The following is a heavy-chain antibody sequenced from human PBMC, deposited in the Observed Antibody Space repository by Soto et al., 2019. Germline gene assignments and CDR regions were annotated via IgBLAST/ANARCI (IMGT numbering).Heavy chain of an antibody. D-gene: IGHD3-22*01. V-gene: IGHV3-66*01. Sequence: GGSLRLSCAASGFTVSSNYMSWVRQAPGKGLEWVSVIYSGGTTYYTDSVKGRFTISRDNSKNTLYLQMNSLRAEDTAVYYCARNGDSSDYRGWFDPWGQGTLVTVSS. J-gene: IGHJ5*02. CDR1: GFTVSSNY. CDR3: ARNGDSSDYRGWFDP. CDR2: IYSGGTT.